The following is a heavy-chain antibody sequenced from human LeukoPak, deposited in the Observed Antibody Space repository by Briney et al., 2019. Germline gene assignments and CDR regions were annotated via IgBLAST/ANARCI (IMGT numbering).Heavy chain of an antibody. V-gene: IGHV3-30-3*01. D-gene: IGHD2-15*01. Sequence: GGSLRLSCAASGFIFRSYAMYWVRQAPGKGLEWVAAVSYDGSNEYYADSVKGRFTISRDNSKNTLYVQMNSLRAADTAVYYCARGGTLPDYWGQGTLVTVSS. CDR3: ARGGTLPDY. CDR2: VSYDGSNE. J-gene: IGHJ4*02. CDR1: GFIFRSYA.